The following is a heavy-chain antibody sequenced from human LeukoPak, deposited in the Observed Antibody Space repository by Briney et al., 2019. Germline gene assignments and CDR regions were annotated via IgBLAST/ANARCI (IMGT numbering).Heavy chain of an antibody. Sequence: GGSLKISCKGSGYSFTSYWISWVRQMPGKGLEWMGRIDPSDSYTNYSPSFQGHVTISADKSISTAYLQWSSLKASDTAMYYCARRMEDWFDPWGQGTLVTVSS. CDR3: ARRMEDWFDP. CDR2: IDPSDSYT. CDR1: GYSFTSYW. D-gene: IGHD1-1*01. V-gene: IGHV5-10-1*01. J-gene: IGHJ5*02.